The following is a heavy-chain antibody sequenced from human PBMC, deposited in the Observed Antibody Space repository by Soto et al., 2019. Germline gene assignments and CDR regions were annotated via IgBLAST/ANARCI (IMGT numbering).Heavy chain of an antibody. V-gene: IGHV3-30-3*01. CDR3: AGDVACTCVSCYAGDYFYHGVDV. D-gene: IGHD2-2*01. CDR2: ISYDGSSQ. Sequence: VQLVESGGGVVQPGRSLRLSCAASGFTFSHYAMHWVRQAPGKGLEWVALISYDGSSQYFADSVRGRFTISSDNSNGTMYLQMTSLRAEDSGVYYCAGDVACTCVSCYAGDYFYHGVDVWGQGTTVSVSS. CDR1: GFTFSHYA. J-gene: IGHJ6*02.